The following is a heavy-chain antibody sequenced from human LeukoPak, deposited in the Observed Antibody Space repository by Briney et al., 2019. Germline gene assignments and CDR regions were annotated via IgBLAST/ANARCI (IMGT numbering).Heavy chain of an antibody. D-gene: IGHD5-12*01. Sequence: QTGGSLRLSCAASGFTFSSYEMNWVRQAPGKGLEWVSYISSSGRIIYYPDSVKGRFTVSRDNAKNSLYLQMNSLRAEDTAVYYCSRWLRPADFWGQGTLVTVSS. CDR2: ISSSGRII. CDR3: SRWLRPADF. CDR1: GFTFSSYE. V-gene: IGHV3-48*03. J-gene: IGHJ4*02.